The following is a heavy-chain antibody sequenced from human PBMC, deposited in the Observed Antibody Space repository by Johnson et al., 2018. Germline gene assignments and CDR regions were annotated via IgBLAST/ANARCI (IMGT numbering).Heavy chain of an antibody. Sequence: VQLQESGGGLVQPGGSXRLSCAASGFTFSSYSMHWVRQGPGKGLVWVSGINDDGTTTTYADSVTGRFTVSRDDAKSSLFLQMNSLRVEDTAVFFCVRGLGTASDYWGRGTLVTVSS. CDR3: VRGLGTASDY. CDR2: INDDGTTT. CDR1: GFTFSSYS. V-gene: IGHV3-74*01. J-gene: IGHJ4*02. D-gene: IGHD2-21*02.